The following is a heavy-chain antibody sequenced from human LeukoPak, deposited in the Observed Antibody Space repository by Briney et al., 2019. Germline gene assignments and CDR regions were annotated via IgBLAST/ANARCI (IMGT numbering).Heavy chain of an antibody. V-gene: IGHV4-4*07. Sequence: SSETLSLTCTVSGGSISSYYWSWIRQPAGKGLEWIGRIYTSGSTNYNPSLKSRVTMSVDTSKNQFSLKLSSVTAADTAVYYCARDYTPMVTRGYSDYWGQGTLVTVSS. CDR1: GGSISSYY. J-gene: IGHJ4*02. CDR3: ARDYTPMVTRGYSDY. D-gene: IGHD5-18*01. CDR2: IYTSGST.